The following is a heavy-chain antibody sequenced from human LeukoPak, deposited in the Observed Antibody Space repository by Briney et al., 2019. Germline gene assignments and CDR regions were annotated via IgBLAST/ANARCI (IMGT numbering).Heavy chain of an antibody. CDR2: INYSGST. CDR1: GGSISDDH. J-gene: IGHJ5*02. CDR3: ARHRPRERRFDP. V-gene: IGHV4-59*08. Sequence: SETLSLTCAVSGGSISDDHWSWIRQPPGKGLEWIAYINYSGSTNYNPSLESRVTISVDTSKNLFSLKFTSVTAADTAVYYCARHRPRERRFDPCGEGALVTVSS.